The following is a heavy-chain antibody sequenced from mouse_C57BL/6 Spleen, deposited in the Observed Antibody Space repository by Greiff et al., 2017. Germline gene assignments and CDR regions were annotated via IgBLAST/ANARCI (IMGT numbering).Heavy chain of an antibody. CDR2: IYPGSGST. D-gene: IGHD1-1*01. CDR1: GYTFTSYW. J-gene: IGHJ4*01. Sequence: QVQLQQPGAELVKPGASVKMSCKASGYTFTSYWITWVKQRPGQGLEWIGDIYPGSGSTNYNEKFKSKATLTVDTSSSTAYMQLSSLTSEDSAVYYCARPHYYGSSPYAMDYWGQGTSVSVSS. CDR3: ARPHYYGSSPYAMDY. V-gene: IGHV1-55*01.